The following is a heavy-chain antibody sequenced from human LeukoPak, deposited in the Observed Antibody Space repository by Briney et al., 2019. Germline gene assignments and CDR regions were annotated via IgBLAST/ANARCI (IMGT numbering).Heavy chain of an antibody. V-gene: IGHV4-30-2*01. D-gene: IGHD4-23*01. CDR1: GGSISSGGYY. CDR2: INHSGST. J-gene: IGHJ4*02. CDR3: AGGGGNFYPVNFDY. Sequence: SQTLPLTCTVSGGSISSGGYYWSWIRQPPGKGLEWIGEINHSGSTNYNPSLKSRVTISVDTSKNQFSLKLSSVTAADTAVYYCAGGGGNFYPVNFDYWGQGTLVTVSS.